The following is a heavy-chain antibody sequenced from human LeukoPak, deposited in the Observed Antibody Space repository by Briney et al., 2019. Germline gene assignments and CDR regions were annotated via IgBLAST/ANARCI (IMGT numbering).Heavy chain of an antibody. D-gene: IGHD2-2*01. J-gene: IGHJ4*02. CDR1: GLTFSSYV. V-gene: IGHV3-23*01. CDR2: ISGSGDSA. CDR3: AKTSSTSCYSCVFDY. Sequence: GGSLRLSCAASGLTFSSYVMSWVRQAPGKGLEWVSVISGSGDSAYYADSVKGRFTISRDNSKNTLYLQMDSLRAEDTAIYYCAKTSSTSCYSCVFDYWGQGTLVTVSS.